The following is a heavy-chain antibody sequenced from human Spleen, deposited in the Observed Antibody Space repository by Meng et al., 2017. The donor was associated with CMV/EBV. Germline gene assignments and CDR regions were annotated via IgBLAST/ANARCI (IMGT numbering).Heavy chain of an antibody. CDR3: ARTCGGDCRRGFDY. CDR1: GYTFDDYA. CDR2: INRNGGTT. J-gene: IGHJ4*02. D-gene: IGHD2-21*01. V-gene: IGHV3-20*04. Sequence: GESLKISCAASGYTFDDYAMSWVRQGPGKGLEWVAGINRNGGTTSYADSVTGRFTIFRDNAKNSLYLQMNSLRAEDTALYYCARTCGGDCRRGFDYWGQGTLVTVSS.